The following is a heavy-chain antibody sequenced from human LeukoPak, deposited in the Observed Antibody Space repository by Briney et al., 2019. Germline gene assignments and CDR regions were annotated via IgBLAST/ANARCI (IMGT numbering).Heavy chain of an antibody. V-gene: IGHV4-31*03. Sequence: PSQTLSLTCTVSGGSISSGGYYWSWIRQHPGKGLEWIGYIYYSGSTYYNPSLKSRVTISVDTSKNQFSLKLSSVTAADTAVYYCARDQYSSGWDDAFDIWGQETMVTVSS. CDR3: ARDQYSSGWDDAFDI. CDR2: IYYSGST. CDR1: GGSISSGGYY. J-gene: IGHJ3*02. D-gene: IGHD6-19*01.